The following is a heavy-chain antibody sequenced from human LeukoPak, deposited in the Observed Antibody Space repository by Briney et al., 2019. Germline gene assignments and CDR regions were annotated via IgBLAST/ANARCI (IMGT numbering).Heavy chain of an antibody. CDR1: GYTFTGYY. D-gene: IGHD4-17*01. CDR3: ARAVTTGNAFDI. V-gene: IGHV1-2*04. Sequence: ASVKVSCKASGYTFTGYYMHWVRQAPGQGLEWMGWINPNSGGTNYAQKFQGWVTMTRDTSISTAYMELSRLRSDDTAVYYCARAVTTGNAFDIWAKGQWSPSLQ. CDR2: INPNSGGT. J-gene: IGHJ3*02.